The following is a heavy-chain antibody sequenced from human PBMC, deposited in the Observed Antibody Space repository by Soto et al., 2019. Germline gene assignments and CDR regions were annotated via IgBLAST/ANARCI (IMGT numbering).Heavy chain of an antibody. CDR3: ARGGYFGPFIDPGYYYYGMDV. D-gene: IGHD3-9*01. CDR1: GYTFTSYA. CDR2: INAGNGNT. Sequence: ASVKVSCKASGYTFTSYAMHWVRQAPGQRLEWMGWINAGNGNTKYLQKFQGRVTITRDTSASTAYMELSSLRSEDTAVYYCARGGYFGPFIDPGYYYYGMDVWGQGTTVTVS. J-gene: IGHJ6*02. V-gene: IGHV1-3*01.